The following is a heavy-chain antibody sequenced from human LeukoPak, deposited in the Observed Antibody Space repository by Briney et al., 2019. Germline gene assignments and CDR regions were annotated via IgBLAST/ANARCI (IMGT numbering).Heavy chain of an antibody. CDR1: GFTFSSYG. CDR3: ARDRGSGWLSGGYDAFDI. J-gene: IGHJ3*02. V-gene: IGHV3-33*01. D-gene: IGHD6-19*01. CDR2: IWYDGSNK. Sequence: PGGSLRLSCAASGFTFSSYGMHWVRQAPGKGLEWVAVIWYDGSNKYYADSAKGRFTISRDNSKNTLYLQMNSLRAEDTAVYYCARDRGSGWLSGGYDAFDIWGQGTMVTVSS.